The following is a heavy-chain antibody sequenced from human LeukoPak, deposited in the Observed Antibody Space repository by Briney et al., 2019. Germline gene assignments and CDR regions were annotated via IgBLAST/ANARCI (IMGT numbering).Heavy chain of an antibody. CDR2: IYTSGST. Sequence: PSETLPLTCTVSGGSISSYYWSWIRQPAGKGLEWIGRIYTSGSTNYNPSLKSRVTMSVDTSKNQFSLKLSSVTAADTAVYYCARGEQLPDYYYYMDVWGKGTTVTVSS. J-gene: IGHJ6*03. CDR1: GGSISSYY. V-gene: IGHV4-4*07. D-gene: IGHD6-13*01. CDR3: ARGEQLPDYYYYMDV.